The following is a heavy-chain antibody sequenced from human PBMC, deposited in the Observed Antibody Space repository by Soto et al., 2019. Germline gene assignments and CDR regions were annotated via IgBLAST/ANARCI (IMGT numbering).Heavy chain of an antibody. Sequence: PSKTLRLTCIASGYASSNGYYCGWIQQPPGKRLEWIVSIYPTGTTYYNPCLLGRVTISLDTSKNQFSLRLTSVPAADRAVYYGARDENYDLHYLNVWGPGTLVTVSS. V-gene: IGHV4-38-2*02. D-gene: IGHD3-22*01. J-gene: IGHJ4*02. CDR3: ARDENYDLHYLNV. CDR2: IYPTGTT. CDR1: GYASSNGYY.